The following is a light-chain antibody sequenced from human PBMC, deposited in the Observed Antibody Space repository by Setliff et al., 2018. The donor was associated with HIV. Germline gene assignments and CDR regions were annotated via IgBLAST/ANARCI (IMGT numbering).Light chain of an antibody. CDR2: EVH. V-gene: IGLV2-11*01. J-gene: IGLJ1*01. CDR1: SYDY. CDR3: CSYAGTNTFMV. Sequence: QSALTQPRSVSGSPGQSVTISCTGTSYDYVSWYQQYPGKAPKLMIFEVHKRPSGVPDRFSGSKFVNTASLTISGLQAEDEAEYYCCSYAGTNTFMVFGIGTKVTVL.